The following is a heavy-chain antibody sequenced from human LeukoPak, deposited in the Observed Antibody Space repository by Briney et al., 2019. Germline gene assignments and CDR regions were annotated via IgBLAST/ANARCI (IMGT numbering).Heavy chain of an antibody. CDR1: GFSLSTSGVG. J-gene: IGHJ3*02. CDR3: AHAERQWLGAEVYFDI. V-gene: IGHV2-5*02. CDR2: IYWDDDK. Sequence: SGPTLVNPTQTLTLTCTFSGFSLSTSGVGVGWIRQPPGKALEWLALIYWDDDKRYSPSLKSRLTITKDTSKNQVVLTMTNMDPVDTATYYCAHAERQWLGAEVYFDIWGQGTMVTVSS. D-gene: IGHD3-22*01.